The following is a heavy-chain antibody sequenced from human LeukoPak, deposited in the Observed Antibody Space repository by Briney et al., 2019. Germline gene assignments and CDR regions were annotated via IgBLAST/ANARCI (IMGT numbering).Heavy chain of an antibody. CDR2: FDPEDGET. V-gene: IGHV1-24*01. CDR3: ATGRYYGSGSYYNFGDY. D-gene: IGHD3-10*01. Sequence: ASVTVSCKVSGYTLTELSMHWVRQAPGKGLEWMGGFDPEDGETIYAQKFQGRVTMTEDTSTDTAYMELSSLRSEDTAVYYCATGRYYGSGSYYNFGDYWGQGTLVTVSS. CDR1: GYTLTELS. J-gene: IGHJ4*02.